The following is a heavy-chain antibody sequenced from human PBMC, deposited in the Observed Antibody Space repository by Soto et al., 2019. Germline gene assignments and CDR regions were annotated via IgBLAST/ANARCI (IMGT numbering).Heavy chain of an antibody. CDR2: IRSKAYGGTT. D-gene: IGHD4-17*01. J-gene: IGHJ4*02. CDR1: GFAFGDYA. CDR3: TREKTTVTTYDY. Sequence: GGSRRHSWKASGFAFGDYAMSWFRQAPGKGLEWVGFIRSKAYGGTTEYAASVKGRFTISRDDSKSIAYLQMNSLKTEDTAVYYCTREKTTVTTYDYWGQGTLVTVSS. V-gene: IGHV3-49*03.